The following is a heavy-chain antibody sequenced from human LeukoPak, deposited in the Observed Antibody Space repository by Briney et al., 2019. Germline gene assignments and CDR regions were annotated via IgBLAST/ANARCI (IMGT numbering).Heavy chain of an antibody. J-gene: IGHJ4*02. V-gene: IGHV1-18*01. CDR3: ARGYYDFWSGYHHFDY. CDR1: GYTFTSYG. Sequence: VASVKVSCKASGYTFTSYGISWVRQAPGQGLEWMGWISAYNGNTNYAQKLQGRVTMTTDTSTSTAYMELRSLRSDDTAVYYCARGYYDFWSGYHHFDYWGQGTLVTVSS. CDR2: ISAYNGNT. D-gene: IGHD3-3*01.